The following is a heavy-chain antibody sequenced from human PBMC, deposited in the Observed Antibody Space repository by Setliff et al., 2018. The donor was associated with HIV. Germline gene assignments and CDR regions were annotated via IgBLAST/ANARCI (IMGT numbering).Heavy chain of an antibody. D-gene: IGHD3-10*01. V-gene: IGHV4-31*03. J-gene: IGHJ4*02. CDR1: GGSISSGGYY. Sequence: SETLSLTCTVAGGSISSGGYYWSWILQHPGKGLEWIGYIYYSGSTYYNPSVKSRVTLTVDTSKNQFSLKLSSVTAADTAVYYCASLMYYYGSGSYKVFDYWGQGTLVTVSS. CDR3: ASLMYYYGSGSYKVFDY. CDR2: IYYSGST.